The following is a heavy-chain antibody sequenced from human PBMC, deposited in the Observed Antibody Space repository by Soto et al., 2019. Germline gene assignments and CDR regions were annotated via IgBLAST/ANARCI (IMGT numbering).Heavy chain of an antibody. CDR2: IITDDSSA. V-gene: IGHV3-74*01. Sequence: GGSLRLSCAASGFTFSSYWMHWVRQAPGKGLVWVSRIITDDSSARYADSVKGRFTISRDNAENTLYLQMNSLRAEDTAVYYCARGHLGIDQWGQGTLVTVSS. CDR3: ARGHLGIDQ. J-gene: IGHJ4*02. CDR1: GFTFSSYW.